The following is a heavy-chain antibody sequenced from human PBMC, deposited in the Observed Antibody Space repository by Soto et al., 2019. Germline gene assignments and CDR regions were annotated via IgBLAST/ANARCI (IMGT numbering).Heavy chain of an antibody. J-gene: IGHJ5*02. CDR3: ARDKGIVAENWFDP. V-gene: IGHV3-21*01. CDR1: AFAHSTFG. D-gene: IGHD1-26*01. CDR2: ISGSSSYI. Sequence: GASVRLARPASAFAHSTFGLDWVPQAPGKGLEWVSSISGSSSYIYYADSVKGRFTISRDNAKNSLYLQMNSLRVEDTAMYYCARDKGIVAENWFDPWGQGTMVTVS.